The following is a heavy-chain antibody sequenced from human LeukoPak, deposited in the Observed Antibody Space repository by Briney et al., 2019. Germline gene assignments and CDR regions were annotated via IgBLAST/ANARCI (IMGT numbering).Heavy chain of an antibody. V-gene: IGHV1-69*04. D-gene: IGHD3-10*01. CDR1: GGTFSSYA. CDR3: ARDEGGDYYGSGSYFLFDY. CDR2: IIPILGIA. Sequence: ASVKVSCKASGGTFSSYAISWVRQAPGQGLEWVGRIIPILGIANYAQKFQGRVTITADKSTSTAYMELSSLRSEDTAVYYCARDEGGDYYGSGSYFLFDYWGQGTLVTVPS. J-gene: IGHJ4*02.